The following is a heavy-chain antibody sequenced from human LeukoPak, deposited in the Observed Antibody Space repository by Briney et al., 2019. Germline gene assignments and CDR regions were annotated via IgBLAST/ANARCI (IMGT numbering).Heavy chain of an antibody. CDR3: ARSGYSYGKNAFDI. V-gene: IGHV4-59*01. Sequence: SETLSLTCTVSGGSISSYYWSWIRQPPGKGLEWIGYIYYSGSTNYNPSLKSRVTISVDTSKNQFSLELSSVTAADTAVYYCARSGYSYGKNAFDIWGQGTMVTVSS. CDR1: GGSISSYY. D-gene: IGHD5-18*01. J-gene: IGHJ3*02. CDR2: IYYSGST.